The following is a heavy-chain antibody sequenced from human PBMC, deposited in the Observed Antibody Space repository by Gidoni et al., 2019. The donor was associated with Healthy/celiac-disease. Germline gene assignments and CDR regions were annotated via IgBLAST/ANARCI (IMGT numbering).Heavy chain of an antibody. J-gene: IGHJ4*02. D-gene: IGHD2-2*02. CDR3: ASGYCSSTSCYIMDY. V-gene: IGHV1-69*01. CDR1: GGTFSSYA. CDR2: IIPIFGTA. Sequence: QVQLVQSGAGVKQPGSSVKVSCEASGGTFSSYAISWVRQAPGQGLEWMGGIIPIFGTANYAQKFQGRVTITADESTSTAYMELSSLRSEDTAVYYCASGYCSSTSCYIMDYWGQGTLVTVSS.